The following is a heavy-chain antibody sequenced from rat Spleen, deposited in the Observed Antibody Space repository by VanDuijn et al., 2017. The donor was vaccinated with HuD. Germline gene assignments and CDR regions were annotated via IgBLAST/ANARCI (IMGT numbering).Heavy chain of an antibody. CDR2: IWSGGRT. D-gene: IGHD1-11*01. V-gene: IGHV2-1*01. Sequence: QVQLKESGPGLVQPSETLSLTCTVPGFSLTSNSLSWVRQPPGKGLEWLGAIWSGGRTDYNSAFKSRLRISRDTSKSQVFLKMNSLQTEDTAIYSCTRPLYGGYAYWSQGTLVTVSS. CDR1: GFSLTSNS. J-gene: IGHJ3*01. CDR3: TRPLYGGYAY.